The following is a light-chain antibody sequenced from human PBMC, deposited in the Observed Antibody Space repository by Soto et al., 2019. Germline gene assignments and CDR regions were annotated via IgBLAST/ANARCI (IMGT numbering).Light chain of an antibody. CDR1: TGAVTSGHY. J-gene: IGLJ2*01. CDR3: LLSYSDARV. V-gene: IGLV7-46*01. CDR2: DTS. Sequence: QAVVTQEPSLTVSPGGTVSLTCGSSTGAVTSGHYPYWFQQKPGQAPRTLIYDTSNKHSGPPARFSGSLLGGKAALTLSGAKPGDEGEYYCLLSYSDARVFGGGTQVNVL.